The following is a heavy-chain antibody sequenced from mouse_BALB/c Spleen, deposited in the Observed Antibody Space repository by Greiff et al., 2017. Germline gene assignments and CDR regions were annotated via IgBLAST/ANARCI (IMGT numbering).Heavy chain of an antibody. Sequence: QVQLKESGPGLVAPSQSLSITCTVSGFSLTGYGVNWVRQPPGKGLEWLGMIWGDGSTDYNSALKSRLSISKDNSKSQIFLKMNSLQTDDTARYYCAREGGNYEDAMDYWGQGTSGTVSS. J-gene: IGHJ4*01. V-gene: IGHV2-6-7*01. CDR3: AREGGNYEDAMDY. CDR1: GFSLTGYG. D-gene: IGHD2-1*01. CDR2: IWGDGST.